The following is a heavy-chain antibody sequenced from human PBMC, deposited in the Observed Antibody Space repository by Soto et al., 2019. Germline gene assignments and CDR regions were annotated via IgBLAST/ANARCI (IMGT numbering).Heavy chain of an antibody. CDR2: ISGSGGST. V-gene: IGHV3-23*01. J-gene: IGHJ4*02. CDR1: GFTFSSYA. D-gene: IGHD5-18*01. CDR3: AIRWAEIRVDTAMVPDY. Sequence: GGSLRLSCAASGFTFSSYAMSWVRQAPGKGLEWVSAISGSGGSTYYADSVKGRFTISRDNSKNTLYLQMNSLRAEDTAVYYCAIRWAEIRVDTAMVPDYWGQGTLVTVSS.